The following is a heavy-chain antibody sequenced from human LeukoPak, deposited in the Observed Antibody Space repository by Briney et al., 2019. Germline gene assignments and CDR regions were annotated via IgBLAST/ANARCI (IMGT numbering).Heavy chain of an antibody. D-gene: IGHD3-22*01. V-gene: IGHV4-61*08. Sequence: SETLSLTCAVSGGSISSGGYSWSWIRQPPGKGLEWIGYIYYSGSTNYNPSLKSRVTISVDTSKNQFSLKLSSVTAADTAVYYCARFGYDSSGYGDAFDIWGQGTMVTVSS. CDR1: GGSISSGGYS. CDR3: ARFGYDSSGYGDAFDI. CDR2: IYYSGST. J-gene: IGHJ3*02.